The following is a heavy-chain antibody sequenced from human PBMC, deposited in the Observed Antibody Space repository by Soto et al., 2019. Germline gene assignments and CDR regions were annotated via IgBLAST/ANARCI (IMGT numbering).Heavy chain of an antibody. V-gene: IGHV2-5*01. Sequence: QSGPTLVNPTQTLTLTCTFSGFSLSTSGVGVGWIRQPPGKALEWLALIYWNDDKHYSPSLKSRLTITKDTYKNQVVLGMTDIDPVDTATYYCAHRRYCSGTSCYTGIDPWGQGTLVTVSS. D-gene: IGHD2-2*02. J-gene: IGHJ5*02. CDR1: GFSLSTSGVG. CDR3: AHRRYCSGTSCYTGIDP. CDR2: IYWNDDK.